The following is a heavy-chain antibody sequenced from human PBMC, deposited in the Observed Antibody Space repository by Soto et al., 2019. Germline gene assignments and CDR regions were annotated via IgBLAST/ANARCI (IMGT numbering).Heavy chain of an antibody. D-gene: IGHD4-17*01. Sequence: QVQLQQSGPVLAKPSQTLSLTCAISGDSVSSNSAAWNWIRQSPSRGLEWLGRTYYRSKWYNDYALSAKSRININPDTSKNHFSLQLNSVTPEDTAVYYWARGGHGASVANFEYWGQGTLVTVSS. V-gene: IGHV6-1*01. CDR2: TYYRSKWYN. CDR3: ARGGHGASVANFEY. CDR1: GDSVSSNSAA. J-gene: IGHJ4*02.